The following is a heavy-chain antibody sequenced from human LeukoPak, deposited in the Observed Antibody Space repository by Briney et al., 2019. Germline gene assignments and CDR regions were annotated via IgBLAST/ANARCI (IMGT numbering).Heavy chain of an antibody. CDR2: IKQDGSEK. Sequence: PGGSLRLSCAASGVMFPSYWMTWVRQAPGKGLEWVANIKQDGSEKYYVDSVKGRFTISRDNAKNSVYLQMNSLRAEDTAVYYCAKDLGTYITSCFDYWGQGTLVTVSS. D-gene: IGHD2-2*01. CDR3: AKDLGTYITSCFDY. CDR1: GVMFPSYW. J-gene: IGHJ4*02. V-gene: IGHV3-7*01.